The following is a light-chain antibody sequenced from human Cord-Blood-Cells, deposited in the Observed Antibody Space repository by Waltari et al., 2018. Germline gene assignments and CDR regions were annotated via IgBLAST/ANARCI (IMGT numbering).Light chain of an antibody. CDR3: QAWDSSTAV. CDR1: KLGQKH. CDR2: QDS. Sequence: SYELTPPPSVSVSPGQTVCITRPAVKLGQKHACWYQQKPGQSPVLVIYQDSKRPSGIPERFSGSNSGNTATLTISGTQAMDEADYYCQAWDSSTAVFGGGTKLTVL. V-gene: IGLV3-1*01. J-gene: IGLJ3*02.